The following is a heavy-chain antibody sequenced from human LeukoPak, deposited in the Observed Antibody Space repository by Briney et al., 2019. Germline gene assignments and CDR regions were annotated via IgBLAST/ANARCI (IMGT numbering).Heavy chain of an antibody. J-gene: IGHJ4*02. Sequence: SETLSLTCAVYGGSFSGYYWSWIRQPPGKGLEWIGEINHSGSTNYNPSLKSRVTISVDTPKNQFSLDLSSVTAADTAMYYCARAVGTSRNFFDYWGQGTLVTVSS. CDR1: GGSFSGYY. CDR3: ARAVGTSRNFFDY. V-gene: IGHV4-34*01. CDR2: INHSGST. D-gene: IGHD4-23*01.